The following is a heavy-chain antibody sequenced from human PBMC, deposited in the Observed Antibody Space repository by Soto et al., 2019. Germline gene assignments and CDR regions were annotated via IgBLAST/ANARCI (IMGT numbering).Heavy chain of an antibody. CDR2: RNPNRGNT. Sequence: QVQLVQSGAEVKKPGASVKVSCKASVYTFTSYDINWVRQATGQGLEWMGWRNPNRGNTGYAQKFQGRVTMTRNTSISTAYMELSSLRSEDTSVYYCARDSQYYYGPWGQGTMVTVSS. CDR3: ARDSQYYYGP. D-gene: IGHD3-10*01. J-gene: IGHJ3*01. CDR1: VYTFTSYD. V-gene: IGHV1-8*01.